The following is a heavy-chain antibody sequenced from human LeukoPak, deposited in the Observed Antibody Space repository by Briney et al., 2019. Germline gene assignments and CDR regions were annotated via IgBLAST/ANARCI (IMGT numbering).Heavy chain of an antibody. D-gene: IGHD3-22*01. CDR1: GGTFSSYA. V-gene: IGHV1-69*13. CDR2: IIPIFGTA. CDR3: ARDPEPYYYDSSGKS. Sequence: GASVKVSCKASGGTFSSYAICWVRQAPGQGLEWMGGIIPIFGTADYAQKFQGRVTITADESTSTAYMELSSLRSEDTAVYYCARDPEPYYYDSSGKSWGQGTLVTVSS. J-gene: IGHJ4*02.